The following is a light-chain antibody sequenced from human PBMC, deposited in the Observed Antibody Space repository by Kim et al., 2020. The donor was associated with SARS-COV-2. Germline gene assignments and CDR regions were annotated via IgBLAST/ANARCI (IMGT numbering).Light chain of an antibody. J-gene: IGKJ1*01. CDR1: PPLRTSGS. CDR2: GVL. Sequence: VLTQSPGPLSLSPGERATLSCRASPPLRTSGSLAWYQQKPGQAPRLLIYGVLSRATGIPDRFSGSGSGTDFTLTISRLEPEDFAVYFCQQYGNSPRPTFGHGTKMDIK. CDR3: QQYGNSPRPT. V-gene: IGKV3-20*01.